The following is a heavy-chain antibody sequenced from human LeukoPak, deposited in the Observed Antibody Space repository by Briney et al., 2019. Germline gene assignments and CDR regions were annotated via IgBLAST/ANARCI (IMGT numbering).Heavy chain of an antibody. CDR1: GGSISSHY. J-gene: IGHJ3*02. CDR2: IYYSGST. Sequence: SETLSLTCTVSGGSISSHYWSWIRQPPGKGLEWIGYIYYSGSTNYNPSLKSRVTISVDTSKNQFSLKLSSVTAADTAVYYCARDYYGSSGYHNGLDIWGQGTMVTVSS. V-gene: IGHV4-59*11. D-gene: IGHD3-22*01. CDR3: ARDYYGSSGYHNGLDI.